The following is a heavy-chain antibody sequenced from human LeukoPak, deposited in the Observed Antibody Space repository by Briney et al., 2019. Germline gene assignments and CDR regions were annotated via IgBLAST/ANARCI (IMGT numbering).Heavy chain of an antibody. V-gene: IGHV4-59*08. CDR1: GGSISSYY. Sequence: SETLSLTCTVSGGSISSYYWSWIRQPPGKGLEWIGYIYYSGSTNYNPSLKSRVTVSVDTSKNQFSLKLSSVTAADTAVYYCARHRLRAAAGTMGHFDYWGQGTLATVSS. J-gene: IGHJ4*02. CDR3: ARHRLRAAAGTMGHFDY. CDR2: IYYSGST. D-gene: IGHD6-13*01.